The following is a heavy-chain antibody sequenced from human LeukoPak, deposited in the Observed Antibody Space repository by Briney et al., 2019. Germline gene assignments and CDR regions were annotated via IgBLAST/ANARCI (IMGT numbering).Heavy chain of an antibody. CDR1: GYTFTGYY. CDR2: INPNSGGT. CDR3: ARYGQQLVLRFDY. Sequence: VASVKVSCKASGYTFTGYYIHWVRQAPGQGLEWMGWINPNSGGTNYAQKFQGRVTMTRDTSISTAYMELSRLRSDDTAVYYCARYGQQLVLRFDYWGQGTLVTVSS. J-gene: IGHJ4*02. D-gene: IGHD6-13*01. V-gene: IGHV1-2*02.